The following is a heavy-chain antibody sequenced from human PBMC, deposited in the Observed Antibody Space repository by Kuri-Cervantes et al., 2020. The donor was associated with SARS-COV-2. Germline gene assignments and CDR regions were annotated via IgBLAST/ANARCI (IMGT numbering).Heavy chain of an antibody. CDR2: IYYSGST. J-gene: IGHJ6*03. D-gene: IGHD4-11*01. Sequence: SETLSLTCTVSGGSISSGGYYWSWIRQHPGKGLGWIGYIYYSGSTYYNPSLKSRVTISVDTSKNQFSLKLSSVTAADTAVYYCARGSTVTRNYYYYYYMDVWGKGTTVTVSS. CDR1: GGSISSGGYY. CDR3: ARGSTVTRNYYYYYYMDV. V-gene: IGHV4-31*03.